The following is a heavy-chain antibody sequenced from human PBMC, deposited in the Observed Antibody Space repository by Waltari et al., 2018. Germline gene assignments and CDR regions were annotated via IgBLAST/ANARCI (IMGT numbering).Heavy chain of an antibody. Sequence: QVQLVESGGGEVQPGRSLRLSCAASGFTFSYHGMHWVRQAPGKGLEWVALISDDGSDIAYADSVKARFTISRDNSKNTLYLQINGLRAEDTAVYYCAKDRIYGPYYTFDSWGQGTLVTVSS. CDR2: ISDDGSDI. CDR1: GFTFSYHG. V-gene: IGHV3-30*18. J-gene: IGHJ4*02. D-gene: IGHD4-17*01. CDR3: AKDRIYGPYYTFDS.